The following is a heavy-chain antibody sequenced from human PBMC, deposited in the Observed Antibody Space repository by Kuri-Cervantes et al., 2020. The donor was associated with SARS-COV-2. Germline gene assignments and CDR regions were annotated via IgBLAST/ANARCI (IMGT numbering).Heavy chain of an antibody. J-gene: IGHJ4*02. Sequence: GESLKISCAASGFTFSNYGMHWVRQAPGKGLEWVAFIRYDGSNKFYGDSLKGRFTISRDNSKNTLYLQVNSLRAEDTAVYYCAKNHGGGYDFSIHFDTYFDYWGQGTLVTVSS. CDR1: GFTFSNYG. D-gene: IGHD3-3*01. V-gene: IGHV3-30*02. CDR3: AKNHGGGYDFSIHFDTYFDY. CDR2: IRYDGSNK.